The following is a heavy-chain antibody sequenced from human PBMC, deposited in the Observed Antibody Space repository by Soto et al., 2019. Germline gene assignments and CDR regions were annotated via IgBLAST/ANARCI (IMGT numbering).Heavy chain of an antibody. Sequence: QVQLVQSGAEVKRPGSSVKVSCKVYGGDFSNFAISWVRQAPGQGLEWVGGIFPLLATATYTQKLHGRVGITAAESTTTVLVEVSSLRSDDTAVYYCAREASQLVGGTHFASWGQGTLVTVSS. CDR2: IFPLLATA. J-gene: IGHJ5*02. D-gene: IGHD1-26*01. CDR3: AREASQLVGGTHFAS. V-gene: IGHV1-69*01. CDR1: GGDFSNFA.